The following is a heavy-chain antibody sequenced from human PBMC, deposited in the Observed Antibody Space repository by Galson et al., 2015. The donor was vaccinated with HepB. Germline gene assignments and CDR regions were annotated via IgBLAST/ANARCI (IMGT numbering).Heavy chain of an antibody. J-gene: IGHJ2*01. CDR1: GYTFTSYG. CDR2: ISAYDGNT. CDR3: VRDGGPIVVGQGSYWSFDL. V-gene: IGHV1-18*04. Sequence: SVKVSCKASGYTFTSYGINWVRQAPGQGLEWMGWISAYDGNTNYAQRFRGRVTMTSATSTSTVYMELRSLRSDDTAVYYCVRDGGPIVVGQGSYWSFDLWGRGTPVTVSS. D-gene: IGHD2-15*01.